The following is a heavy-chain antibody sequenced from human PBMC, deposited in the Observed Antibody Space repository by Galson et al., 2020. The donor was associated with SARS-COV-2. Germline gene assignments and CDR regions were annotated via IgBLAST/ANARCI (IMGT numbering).Heavy chain of an antibody. D-gene: IGHD2-8*02. CDR3: ARTKLTGPYDYYYYGMDV. CDR1: GGTIRSHAYS. V-gene: IGHV4-30-2*01. Sequence: SQTLSITCNVTGGTIRSHAYSLTWIRQPPGKGLEWIGYIHHSWATYYRPSLKGPDSISLDMSKNHFSLTLSSVTAADTAVYYCARTKLTGPYDYYYYGMDVWGPGTTGTVSS. J-gene: IGHJ6*02. CDR2: IHHSWAT.